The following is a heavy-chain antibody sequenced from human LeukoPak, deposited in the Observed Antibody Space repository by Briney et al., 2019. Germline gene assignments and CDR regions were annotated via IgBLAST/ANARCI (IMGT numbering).Heavy chain of an antibody. J-gene: IGHJ4*02. CDR1: GFTVSSNY. CDR2: ITYIDGST. V-gene: IGHV3-53*01. CDR3: ARTGYNYGTPLND. D-gene: IGHD5-18*01. Sequence: GGSLRLSCAASGFTVSSNYMSWVRQAPGKGLEWVSGITYIDGSTYYADSVKGRFTISRDNSKNTLYLQMNSLRAEDTAVYYCARTGYNYGTPLNDWGQGTLVTVSS.